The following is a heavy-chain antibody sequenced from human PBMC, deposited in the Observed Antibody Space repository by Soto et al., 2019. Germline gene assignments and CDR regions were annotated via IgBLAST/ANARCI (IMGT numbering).Heavy chain of an antibody. CDR2: INGDGSST. V-gene: IGHV3-74*01. CDR1: GFTFSGNW. J-gene: IGHJ4*02. CDR3: ASGRGDFAY. Sequence: GGSLRLSCAASGFTFSGNWMHWVRQAPGKGLVWVSRINGDGSSTTYADSVKGRFTISRDNAKNTLYLQMSSLRAEDTAVYYCASGRGDFAYWGQGTPVTVSS.